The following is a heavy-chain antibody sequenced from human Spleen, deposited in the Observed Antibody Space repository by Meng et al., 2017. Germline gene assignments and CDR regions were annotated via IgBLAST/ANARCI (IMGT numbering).Heavy chain of an antibody. Sequence: QGQLVQSGAEVKKPGASVKVSCKASGYTFTSSGISWVRQAPGQGLEWMGWISAYNGNTNYAQKLQGRVTMTTDTSTSTAYMERRSLMSVDTAVYYCARRRRNDPLFDYWGQGTLVTVSS. CDR2: ISAYNGNT. CDR3: ARRRRNDPLFDY. D-gene: IGHD2-8*01. J-gene: IGHJ4*02. CDR1: GYTFTSSG. V-gene: IGHV1-18*01.